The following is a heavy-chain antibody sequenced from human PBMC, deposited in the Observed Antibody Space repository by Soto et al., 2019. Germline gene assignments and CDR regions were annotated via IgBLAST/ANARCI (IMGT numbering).Heavy chain of an antibody. CDR3: ARGTPPRGSNRYDILTGYYIGFDP. CDR1: GGSFSGYY. Sequence: SETLSLTCAVYGGSFSGYYWSWIRQPPGKGLEWIGEINHSGSTNYNPSLKSRVTISVDTSKNQFSLKLSSVTAADTAVYYCARGTPPRGSNRYDILTGYYIGFDPWGQGTLVTVSS. J-gene: IGHJ5*02. CDR2: INHSGST. D-gene: IGHD3-9*01. V-gene: IGHV4-34*01.